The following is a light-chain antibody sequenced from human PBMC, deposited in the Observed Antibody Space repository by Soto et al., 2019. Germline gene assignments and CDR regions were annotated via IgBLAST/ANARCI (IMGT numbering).Light chain of an antibody. J-gene: IGLJ1*01. V-gene: IGLV2-14*01. CDR2: DVS. CDR3: SSYTSTSTLYV. Sequence: QSALTQPASVSGSPGQSITISCTGTRSDVGAYNYVSWYQQYPGKAPKVIIYDVSNRPSGVSNRFSGSKSGNTASLTISGLQAEDEADYYCSSYTSTSTLYVFGAGTKVTVL. CDR1: RSDVGAYNY.